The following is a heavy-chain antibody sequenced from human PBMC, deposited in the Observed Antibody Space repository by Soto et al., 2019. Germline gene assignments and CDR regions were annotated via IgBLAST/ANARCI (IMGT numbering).Heavy chain of an antibody. D-gene: IGHD3-10*01. V-gene: IGHV3-23*01. J-gene: IGHJ6*03. CDR3: AKNGMIRGVSDYFYMDV. CDR2: LSSGGGRT. CDR1: GFTFSNYA. Sequence: GGSLRLSCAASGFTFSNYAMTWVRQTPGRGLEWVSALSSGGGRTYYTDSVTGRFTISRDNSKNTLYLQMDSLRAEDTAVYYCAKNGMIRGVSDYFYMDVWGKGTTVTVSS.